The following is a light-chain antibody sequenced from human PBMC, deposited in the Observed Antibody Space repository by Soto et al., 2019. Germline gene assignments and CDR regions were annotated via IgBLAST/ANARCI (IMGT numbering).Light chain of an antibody. CDR3: RQYGYSLGFA. CDR2: GAS. V-gene: IGKV3-20*01. CDR1: QSVRSNF. J-gene: IGKJ4*01. Sequence: EIVLTQSPGTLSLSPGERATLSCRASQSVRSNFLAWYQEKPGQAPRLLIYGASSRATGIPDRFSGSGSGTDFTLTISRLEPEDFAVYYCRQYGYSLGFAFSGRTKV.